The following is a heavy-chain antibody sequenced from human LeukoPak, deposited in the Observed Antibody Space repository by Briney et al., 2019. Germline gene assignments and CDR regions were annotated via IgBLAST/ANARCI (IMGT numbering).Heavy chain of an antibody. Sequence: SEILSLTCTVSGGSISSGDYYWSWIRQPPGKGLEWIGYIYYSGNTYYNPSLRSRVTISLDTSKNQFSLKLSYVTAADTAVYYCARRGYKQLVPFDYWGQGTLVTVSS. CDR3: ARRGYKQLVPFDY. J-gene: IGHJ4*02. CDR2: IYYSGNT. CDR1: GGSISSGDYY. V-gene: IGHV4-30-4*01. D-gene: IGHD6-13*01.